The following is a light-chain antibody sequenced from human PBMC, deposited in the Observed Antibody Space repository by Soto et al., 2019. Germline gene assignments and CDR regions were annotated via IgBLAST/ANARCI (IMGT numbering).Light chain of an antibody. CDR3: QQYNNWPPVT. V-gene: IGKV3-15*01. CDR1: QSVSNN. Sequence: EIVMTQSPVTLSVSPGERVTLSCRASQSVSNNLAWYQQKSGQAPRLLIYGASTRVTGIPARFSGSGSGTEFTLTISSRQSEDFAIYYCQQYNNWPPVTFGQGTRLDIK. CDR2: GAS. J-gene: IGKJ5*01.